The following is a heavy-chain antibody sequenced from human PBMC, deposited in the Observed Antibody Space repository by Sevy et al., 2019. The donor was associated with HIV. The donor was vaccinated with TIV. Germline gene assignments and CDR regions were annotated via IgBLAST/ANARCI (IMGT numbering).Heavy chain of an antibody. J-gene: IGHJ6*02. CDR2: IHYSGNT. D-gene: IGHD3-3*02. CDR1: GGSVSSGGHY. Sequence: SETLSLTCTVSGGSVSSGGHYWDWVRQPPGKGLEWIGYIHYSGNTNYNPSLKSRVTISVDTSKEQFSLKLSSVTAADTAVYYCARDRIFAVGFNGMDVWGQGTTVTVS. CDR3: ARDRIFAVGFNGMDV. V-gene: IGHV4-61*08.